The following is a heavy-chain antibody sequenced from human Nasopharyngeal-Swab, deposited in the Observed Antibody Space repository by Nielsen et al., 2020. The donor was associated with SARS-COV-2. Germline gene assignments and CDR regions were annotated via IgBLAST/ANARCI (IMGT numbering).Heavy chain of an antibody. J-gene: IGHJ1*01. CDR1: GGSISSGDYY. V-gene: IGHV4-30-4*01. CDR3: ARGVSAEYFQH. Sequence: SATLSLTCTVSGGSISSGDYYWSWIRQPPGKGLEWIGYISYSGSTYYNPSLTSRVTISVDTSKNQFSLKLSSVTAADTAVYYCARGVSAEYFQHWGQGTLVTVSS. CDR2: ISYSGST.